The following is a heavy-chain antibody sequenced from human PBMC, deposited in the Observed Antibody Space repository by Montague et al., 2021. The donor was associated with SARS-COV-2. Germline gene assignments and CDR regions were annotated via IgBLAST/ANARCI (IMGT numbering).Heavy chain of an antibody. D-gene: IGHD5-18*01. V-gene: IGHV2-5*02. CDR2: IYWXXXN. J-gene: IGHJ4*02. CDR3: AHKSAMFTASYFDY. Sequence: PALVKPTQTLTLTGTFSGFSLSTSGVGVGWIRQPPGKALEWLALIYWXXXNRYSPSLKSRLTITKDTSTHPVVLTMTNMDPVDTATYYCAHKSAMFTASYFDYWGQGTLVTVSS. CDR1: GFSLSTSGVG.